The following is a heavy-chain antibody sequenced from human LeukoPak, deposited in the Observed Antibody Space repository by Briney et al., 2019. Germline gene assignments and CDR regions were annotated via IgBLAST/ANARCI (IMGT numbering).Heavy chain of an antibody. CDR3: ARAYPPLRTAAAGDQ. CDR1: GFTFSDCD. CDR2: ISYRSSPI. V-gene: IGHV3-21*01. Sequence: PGGSLRLSCTASGFTFSDCDMSWVRKAPGKGLGWVSSISYRSSPIYYADSVKGRFTISRDNAKNSLYLQMDSLRAGDTAVYYCARAYPPLRTAAAGDQWGQGTLVTVSS. J-gene: IGHJ4*02. D-gene: IGHD6-13*01.